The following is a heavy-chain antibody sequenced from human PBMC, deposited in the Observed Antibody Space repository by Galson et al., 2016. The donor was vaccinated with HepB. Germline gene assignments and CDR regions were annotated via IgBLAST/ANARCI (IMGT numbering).Heavy chain of an antibody. D-gene: IGHD3-22*01. CDR1: GYTFRNYW. CDR3: ARGEKGYSEGAS. CDR2: INNDGVEK. J-gene: IGHJ5*02. Sequence: SLRLSCATSGYTFRNYWISWVRQAPGKGLEWVANINNDGVEKNYAGSVKGRFTISRDNAKNSLYLQMDSLRVEDTGFYYCARGEKGYSEGASWGQGTLVTVSS. V-gene: IGHV3-7*01.